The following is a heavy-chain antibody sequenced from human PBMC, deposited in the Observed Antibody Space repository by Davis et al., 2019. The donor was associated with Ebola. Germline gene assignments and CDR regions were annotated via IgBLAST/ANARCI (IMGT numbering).Heavy chain of an antibody. J-gene: IGHJ4*02. CDR1: GDSISGGFY. D-gene: IGHD5-12*01. Sequence: SETLSLTCTVSGDSISGGFYWTWIRQHPGKGLEWIGHIYYSGSTYYNPSLKSRVTVSVDTSKNQFSLKLRSVTAADTAVYYCARHGGGSGYDYWGQGTLVTVSS. CDR3: ARHGGGSGYDY. CDR2: IYYSGST. V-gene: IGHV4-39*01.